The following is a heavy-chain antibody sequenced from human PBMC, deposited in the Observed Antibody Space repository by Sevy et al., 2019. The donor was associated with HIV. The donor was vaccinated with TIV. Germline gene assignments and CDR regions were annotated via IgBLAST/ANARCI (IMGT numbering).Heavy chain of an antibody. V-gene: IGHV3-74*01. D-gene: IGHD3-10*01. Sequence: GGSLRLSCAASGFTFSSYWMHWVRQAPGKGLVWVSRINSDGSSTSYADSGKGRLTISRDNAKNTLYLQMNSLRAEDTAVYYCVRGLLWFGELSPYYFDYWGQGTLVTVSS. J-gene: IGHJ4*02. CDR2: INSDGSST. CDR1: GFTFSSYW. CDR3: VRGLLWFGELSPYYFDY.